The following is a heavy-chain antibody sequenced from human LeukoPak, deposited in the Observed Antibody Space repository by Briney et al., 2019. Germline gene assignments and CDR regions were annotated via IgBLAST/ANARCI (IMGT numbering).Heavy chain of an antibody. CDR3: ARVLSREWFDY. Sequence: SQTLSLTCAVSGGSISSGGYSWSWIRQPPGKGLEWIGYIYLSGSTYYNPSLKSRVTISVDKSKNQFSLKLSSVTAADTAVYYCARVLSREWFDYWGQGTLVTVSS. V-gene: IGHV4-30-2*01. J-gene: IGHJ4*02. CDR1: GGSISSGGYS. CDR2: IYLSGST. D-gene: IGHD3-3*01.